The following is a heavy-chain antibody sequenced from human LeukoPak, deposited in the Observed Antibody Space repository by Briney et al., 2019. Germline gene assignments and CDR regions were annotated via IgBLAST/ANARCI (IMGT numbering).Heavy chain of an antibody. CDR2: MNPNSGNT. D-gene: IGHD3-3*01. CDR1: GYTFTSYD. V-gene: IGHV1-8*01. Sequence: GASVKVSCKASGYTFTSYDINWVRQATGQGLEWMGWMNPNSGNTGYAQKFQGRVTMTRNTSISTAYMELSSLRSEDTAVYYCARGKIRITIFGVVIYYYGMDVWGQGTTVTVSS. CDR3: ARGKIRITIFGVVIYYYGMDV. J-gene: IGHJ6*02.